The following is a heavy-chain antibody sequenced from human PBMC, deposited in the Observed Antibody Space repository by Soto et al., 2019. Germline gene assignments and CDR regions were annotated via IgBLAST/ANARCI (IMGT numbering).Heavy chain of an antibody. D-gene: IGHD3-16*01. V-gene: IGHV4-59*08. CDR2: IYYSGST. J-gene: IGHJ4*02. CDR3: GRLSEYDYVWGNYDY. Sequence: SETLSLTCTVSGGSISSYYWSWIRQPPGKGLEWIGYIYYSGSTNYNPSLKSRVTISVDTSKNQFSLKLSSVTAADTAVYYCGRLSEYDYVWGNYDYWGQGTLVTVSS. CDR1: GGSISSYY.